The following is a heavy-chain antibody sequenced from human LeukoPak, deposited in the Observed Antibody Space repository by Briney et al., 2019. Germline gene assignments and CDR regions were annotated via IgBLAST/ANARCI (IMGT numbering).Heavy chain of an antibody. CDR1: EFSVGSNY. J-gene: IGHJ4*02. D-gene: IGHD3-10*01. V-gene: IGHV3-66*01. Sequence: GGSLRLSCAASEFSVGSNYMTWVRQAPGKGLEWVSLIYSGGSTYYADSVKGRFTISRDNSKNTLYLQMNSLRAEDTAVYYCARGSLVHYYGSGSYRIRAGFDSWGQGTLVTVSS. CDR2: IYSGGST. CDR3: ARGSLVHYYGSGSYRIRAGFDS.